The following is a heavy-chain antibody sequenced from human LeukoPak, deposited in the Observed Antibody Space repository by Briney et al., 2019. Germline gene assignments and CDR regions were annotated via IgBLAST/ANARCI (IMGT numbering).Heavy chain of an antibody. Sequence: SVTVSCKASGGTLSRYPISWVRQAPGQGLEWMGGIIPFFGIVDYAQKFQATVTITADESTSTAYMELSSLRSEDTAVYYCAKGLKITMIRGVRGYYDYAMDVWGKGTTATVSS. J-gene: IGHJ6*04. V-gene: IGHV1-69*01. CDR1: GGTLSRYP. CDR2: IIPFFGIV. D-gene: IGHD3-10*01. CDR3: AKGLKITMIRGVRGYYDYAMDV.